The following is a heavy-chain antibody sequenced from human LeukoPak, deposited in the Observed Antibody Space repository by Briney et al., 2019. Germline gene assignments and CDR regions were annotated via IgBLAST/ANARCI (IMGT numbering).Heavy chain of an antibody. CDR1: GGSISSGDYY. CDR3: ARDGDYAFGD. V-gene: IGHV4-30-4*01. J-gene: IGHJ4*02. D-gene: IGHD4-17*01. CDR2: IYYSGST. Sequence: SETLSLTCTVSGGSISSGDYYWRWIRQPPGKGLEWIGYIYYSGSTYYNPSLKSRVTISVDTSKNQFSLELSSVTAADTAVYYCARDGDYAFGDWGQGTLVTVSS.